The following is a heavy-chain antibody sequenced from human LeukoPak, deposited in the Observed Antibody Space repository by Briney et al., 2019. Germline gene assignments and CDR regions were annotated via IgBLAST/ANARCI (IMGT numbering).Heavy chain of an antibody. D-gene: IGHD6-19*01. CDR3: ARVVGVIAVASFDY. CDR1: GYTFTSYG. J-gene: IGHJ4*02. V-gene: IGHV1-18*01. CDR2: ISAYNGNT. Sequence: ASVKVSCKASGYTFTSYGISWVRQAPGQGLEWMGWISAYNGNTNYAQKLQGRVTMTTDTSTSTAYMALRSLRSDDTAAYYCARVVGVIAVASFDYWGQGTLVTVSS.